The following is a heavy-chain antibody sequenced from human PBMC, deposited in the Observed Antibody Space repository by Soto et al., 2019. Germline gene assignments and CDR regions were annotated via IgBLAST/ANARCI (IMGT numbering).Heavy chain of an antibody. CDR2: IWSDGSNK. J-gene: IGHJ4*02. CDR1: GFTFSSYG. V-gene: IGHV3-33*01. CDR3: AREFWSGPFDY. D-gene: IGHD3-3*01. Sequence: QVQLVESGGDVVQPGRSLRLSCAASGFTFSSYGMHWVRQAPGKGLEWVAVIWSDGSNKYYADSVKGRFTISRDNSKNTLYLQMNSLRAEDTAVYYCAREFWSGPFDYWGQGTLVTVSS.